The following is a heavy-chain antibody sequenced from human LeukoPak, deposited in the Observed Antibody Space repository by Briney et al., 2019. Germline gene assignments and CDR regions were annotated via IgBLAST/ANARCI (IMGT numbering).Heavy chain of an antibody. CDR2: ISGSGGST. CDR1: GFTFSSYA. D-gene: IGHD3-16*02. J-gene: IGHJ4*02. Sequence: PGGSLRLSCAASGFTFSSYAMSWVPQAPGKGLEWVSAISGSGGSTYYADSVKGRFTISRDNSKNTLYLQMNSLRAEDTAVYYCAKRDDYIWGSYRYTEGFYFDYWGQGTLVTVSS. CDR3: AKRDDYIWGSYRYTEGFYFDY. V-gene: IGHV3-23*01.